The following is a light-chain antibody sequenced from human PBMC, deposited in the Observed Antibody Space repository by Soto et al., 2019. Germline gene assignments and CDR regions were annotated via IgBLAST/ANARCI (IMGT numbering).Light chain of an antibody. Sequence: QSVLTQPPSASGSPGQSVTISCTGTSSDVGGYNYVSWYQQHPGKAPKLMISEVSKRPSGVPDRFSGSKSGNTASLTVSGLHAEDEADYYCSSSADSNILFGGGTKLTVL. V-gene: IGLV2-8*01. CDR1: SSDVGGYNY. CDR2: EVS. J-gene: IGLJ2*01. CDR3: SSSADSNIL.